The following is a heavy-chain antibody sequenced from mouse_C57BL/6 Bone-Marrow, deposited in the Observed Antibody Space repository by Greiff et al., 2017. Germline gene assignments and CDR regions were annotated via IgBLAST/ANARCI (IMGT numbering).Heavy chain of an antibody. Sequence: QVQLQQPGAELVKPGASVKMSCKASGYTFTSYWITWVKQRPGQGLEWIGDIYPGSGSTNYNEKFKSKATLTVDTSSSTAYMQLSSLTSEDSAVYYCARGLYYGNPYWYFDVWGTGTTVTVSS. J-gene: IGHJ1*03. V-gene: IGHV1-55*01. CDR1: GYTFTSYW. D-gene: IGHD2-1*01. CDR2: IYPGSGST. CDR3: ARGLYYGNPYWYFDV.